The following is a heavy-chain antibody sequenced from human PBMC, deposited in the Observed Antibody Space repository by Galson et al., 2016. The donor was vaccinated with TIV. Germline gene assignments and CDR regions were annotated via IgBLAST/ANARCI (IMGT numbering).Heavy chain of an antibody. J-gene: IGHJ4*02. CDR2: IYWDDDE. CDR1: GFSLTTSGVG. Sequence: PALVKPTQTLTLTCTFSGFSLTTSGVGVGWIRQSPRRALEFLALIYWDDDERYSPSLRNRLTIAKDTSKTQVVLTMTNMDPADTATYYCVHYSGHDYATWYFDDWGQGTLVTVSS. CDR3: VHYSGHDYATWYFDD. V-gene: IGHV2-5*02. D-gene: IGHD5-12*01.